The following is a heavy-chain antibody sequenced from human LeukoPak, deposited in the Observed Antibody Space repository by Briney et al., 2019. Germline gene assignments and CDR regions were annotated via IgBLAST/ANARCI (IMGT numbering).Heavy chain of an antibody. CDR2: IRSSDNTI. V-gene: IGHV3-48*02. Sequence: PGESLRLSCAASGFTFTTYSMNWVRQAPGKGLEWISYIRSSDNTILYADSVKGRFTISRDDAKDSLYLQMNNLRDEDTAVYYCARDRDWAFDYWGQGTRATVST. D-gene: IGHD3-9*01. CDR1: GFTFTTYS. CDR3: ARDRDWAFDY. J-gene: IGHJ4*02.